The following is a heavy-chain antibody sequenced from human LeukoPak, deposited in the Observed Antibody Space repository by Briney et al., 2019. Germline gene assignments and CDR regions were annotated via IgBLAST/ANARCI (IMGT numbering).Heavy chain of an antibody. V-gene: IGHV1-46*01. CDR3: ARDSTYYYDSSGL. D-gene: IGHD3-22*01. J-gene: IGHJ4*02. Sequence: ASVKVSCKASGYTFTSYYMHWVRQAPGQGLEWMGIINPSGGSTISAQKFQGRVSMTRDTSTSTVYMELSSLRSEDTAVYYCARDSTYYYDSSGLWGQGTLVTVSS. CDR1: GYTFTSYY. CDR2: INPSGGST.